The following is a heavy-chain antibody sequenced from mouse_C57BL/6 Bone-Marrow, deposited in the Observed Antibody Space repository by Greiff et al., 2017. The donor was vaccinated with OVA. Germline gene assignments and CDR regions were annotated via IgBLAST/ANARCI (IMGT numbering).Heavy chain of an antibody. J-gene: IGHJ3*01. Sequence: EVMLVESGGDLVKPGGSLKLSCAASGFTFSSYGMSWVRQTPDKRLEWVATISSGGSYTYYPDSVKGRFTISRDNAKNTLYLQMSSLKSEDTAMYYCARPCSSPLAYWGQGTLVTVSA. D-gene: IGHD1-1*01. CDR1: GFTFSSYG. CDR2: ISSGGSYT. V-gene: IGHV5-6*01. CDR3: ARPCSSPLAY.